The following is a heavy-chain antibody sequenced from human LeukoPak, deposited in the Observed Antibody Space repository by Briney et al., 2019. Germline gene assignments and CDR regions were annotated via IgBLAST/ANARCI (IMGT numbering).Heavy chain of an antibody. CDR3: ARVSLRLSSYGMDV. J-gene: IGHJ6*02. CDR2: IIPILDIA. Sequence: GASVKVSCKASGGTFSSYAISWVRQAPGQGLEWMGRIIPILDIANYAQKFQGRVTVTADKSTSTGHMELSSLGSEDTAVYYCARVSLRLSSYGMDVWGQGTTVTVSS. D-gene: IGHD5/OR15-5a*01. CDR1: GGTFSSYA. V-gene: IGHV1-69*04.